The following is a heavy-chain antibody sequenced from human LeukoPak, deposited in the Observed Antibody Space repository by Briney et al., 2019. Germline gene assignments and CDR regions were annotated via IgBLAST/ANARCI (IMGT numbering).Heavy chain of an antibody. J-gene: IGHJ4*02. D-gene: IGHD3-22*01. Sequence: GGSLRLSCAASGFSVSNNYMSWVRQAPGQGLEWVSVIYTGGSTHYADSVKGRFIISRDNSKNTVYLQMNSLRADDTAVYFCARRVGALYYYDTSGPFDHWGRGTLVTVSS. CDR3: ARRVGALYYYDTSGPFDH. CDR1: GFSVSNNY. CDR2: IYTGGST. V-gene: IGHV3-53*01.